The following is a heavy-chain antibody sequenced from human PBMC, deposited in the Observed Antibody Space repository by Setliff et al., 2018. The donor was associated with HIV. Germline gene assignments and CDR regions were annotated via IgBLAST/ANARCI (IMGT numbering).Heavy chain of an antibody. CDR2: LSGSGGST. Sequence: GGSLRLSCAASELTFSNYAMTWVRQAPGKGLEWVSSLSGSGGSTYYADSVKGRFTISRDNSKNTLYLRMNSLRAEDTAVYYCAQAQTSVSGSYYQYLQHWSQGTLVTSPQ. V-gene: IGHV3-23*01. CDR1: ELTFSNYA. D-gene: IGHD3-10*01. CDR3: AQAQTSVSGSYYQYLQH. J-gene: IGHJ1*01.